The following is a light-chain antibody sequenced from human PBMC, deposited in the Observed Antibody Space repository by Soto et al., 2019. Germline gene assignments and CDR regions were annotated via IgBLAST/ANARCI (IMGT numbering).Light chain of an antibody. CDR3: QQYGGSPIT. CDR2: GAS. Sequence: EIVLTQSPATLSLSPGERATLSCRASQSVSSYLAWYQQKPGQAPRLLIYGASSRATGIPDRFSGSGSGTDFTLTISRLEPEDFAVYYCQQYGGSPITFGKGTRREIK. J-gene: IGKJ5*01. CDR1: QSVSSY. V-gene: IGKV3-20*01.